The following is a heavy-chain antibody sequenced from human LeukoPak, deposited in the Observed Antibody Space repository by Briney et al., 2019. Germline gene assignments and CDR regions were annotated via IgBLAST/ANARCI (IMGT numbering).Heavy chain of an antibody. J-gene: IGHJ4*02. V-gene: IGHV1-2*02. Sequence: ASVKVSCKASGYTFTGYYMHWVRQAPGQGLEWMGWINSNSGGTNYAQKFQGRGTMTRDTSISTAYMELSRLRSDDTAVYYCARVRYRLAETYIDYWGQGTLVTVSS. CDR1: GYTFTGYY. CDR2: INSNSGGT. CDR3: ARVRYRLAETYIDY. D-gene: IGHD3-16*01.